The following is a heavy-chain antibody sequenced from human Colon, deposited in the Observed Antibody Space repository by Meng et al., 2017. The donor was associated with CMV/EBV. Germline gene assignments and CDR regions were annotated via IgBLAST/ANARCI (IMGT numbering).Heavy chain of an antibody. CDR1: GGSISRSSYY. V-gene: IGHV4-61*01. J-gene: IGHJ5*02. Sequence: SETLSLTCTVSGGSISRSSYYWSWIRRRPGKGLEWIGFIYYNGNTDYNPSLKSRLTISIDTSKNQFFLNLRSVTAADTAMYHCVKIEGRCDSQSCSYYRWFDPWGQGILVTSPQ. D-gene: IGHD2/OR15-2a*01. CDR3: VKIEGRCDSQSCSYYRWFDP. CDR2: IYYNGNT.